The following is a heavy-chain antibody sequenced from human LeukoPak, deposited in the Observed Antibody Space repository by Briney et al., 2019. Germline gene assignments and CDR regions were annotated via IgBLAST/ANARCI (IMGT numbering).Heavy chain of an antibody. CDR1: EFTFSSYA. D-gene: IGHD6-19*01. CDR3: ARVGMTSGSGCDY. J-gene: IGHJ4*02. CDR2: ISSNGGST. V-gene: IGHV3-64*01. Sequence: GGSLRLSCAASEFTFSSYAMHWVRQAPGKGLEFVSAISSNGGSTYYANSVKGRFTISRDSYKNTLYLQMGSLRAEDMALYYCARVGMTSGSGCDYWGQGTLVTVSS.